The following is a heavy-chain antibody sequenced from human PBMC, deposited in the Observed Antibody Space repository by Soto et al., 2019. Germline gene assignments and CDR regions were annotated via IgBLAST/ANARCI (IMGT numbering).Heavy chain of an antibody. CDR2: ISADNGNT. CDR1: GHSFTSYA. V-gene: IGHV1-3*01. J-gene: IGHJ4*02. CDR3: AADHGYYDSSGYRTDDY. D-gene: IGHD3-22*01. Sequence: AASVKVSCKASGHSFTSYAMHWVRQAPGQRLEWMGWISADNGNTNYAQKLQGRVTMTTDTSASTAYMELSSLRSEDTAVYYCAADHGYYDSSGYRTDDYWGQGTLVTVSS.